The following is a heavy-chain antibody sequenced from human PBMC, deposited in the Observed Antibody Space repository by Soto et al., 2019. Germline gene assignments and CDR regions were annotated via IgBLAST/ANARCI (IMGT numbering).Heavy chain of an antibody. CDR3: ARSRSGAAPDFFGY. V-gene: IGHV3-30-3*01. CDR1: GFMFSRYA. CDR2: ISKDGSVN. J-gene: IGHJ1*01. Sequence: QVQLVESGGRVVQPGGSLRLSCAASGFMFSRYAIHWVRQAPGKGLEWVAVISKDGSVNYYADSVRGRFSISRDKSKNTVYLEMNGMRDDDTAVFYCARSRSGAAPDFFGYWGQGTLVTVSS. D-gene: IGHD3-3*01.